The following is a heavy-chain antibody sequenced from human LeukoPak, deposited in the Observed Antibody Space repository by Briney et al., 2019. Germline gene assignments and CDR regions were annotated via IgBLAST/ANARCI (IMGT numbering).Heavy chain of an antibody. CDR3: AREGRYYGSGSHRDGFEI. CDR1: GFTFSRNT. CDR2: ISSSGSTI. V-gene: IGHV3-48*03. D-gene: IGHD3-10*01. Sequence: GGSLRFSCVASGFTFSRNTMNGVRQAPGRGLEWVSYISSSGSTIYYADSVKGRFTISRDNTKNSLYLQMNSLTAEDTAVYYCAREGRYYGSGSHRDGFEIWGQGKMLTASS. J-gene: IGHJ3*02.